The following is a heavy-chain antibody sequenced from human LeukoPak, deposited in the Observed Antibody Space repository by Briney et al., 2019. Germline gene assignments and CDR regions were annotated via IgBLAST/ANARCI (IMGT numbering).Heavy chain of an antibody. CDR2: ISYDGSNK. V-gene: IGHV3-30-3*01. D-gene: IGHD5-24*01. CDR3: ASLDGYNSENDY. J-gene: IGHJ4*02. CDR1: GFTFSSYA. Sequence: GGSLRLSCAASGFTFSSYAMHWVRQAPGKGLEWVAVISYDGSNKYYADSVKGRFTISRDNSKNTLYLQMNSLRAEDTAVYYCASLDGYNSENDYWGQGTLVTVSS.